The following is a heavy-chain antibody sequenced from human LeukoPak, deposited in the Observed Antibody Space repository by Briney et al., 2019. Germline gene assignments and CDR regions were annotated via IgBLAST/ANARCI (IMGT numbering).Heavy chain of an antibody. CDR2: IYSGGST. J-gene: IGHJ4*02. Sequence: GGSLRLSCAASGFTVSSNYMSWVRQAPGKGLEWVSVIYSGGSTYYADSVKGRFTISRDNSKNTLYLQMNSLRAEDTAVYYRASWANDYGDYYFDYWGQGTLVTVSS. V-gene: IGHV3-53*01. CDR1: GFTVSSNY. D-gene: IGHD4-17*01. CDR3: ASWANDYGDYYFDY.